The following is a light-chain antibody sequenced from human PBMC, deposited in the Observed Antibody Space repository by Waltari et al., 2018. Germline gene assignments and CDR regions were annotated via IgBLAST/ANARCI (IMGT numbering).Light chain of an antibody. Sequence: DIQMTQSPSSLSASVGDRVTITCQARQDIRNNLHWYQQKPGKAPKVLIYDCSNLEPVVPSRFSGRGSGTHFTFMISRLQPEDSATYYCQQYDDLPLTFGGGNKVEI. V-gene: IGKV1-33*01. CDR3: QQYDDLPLT. CDR2: DCS. J-gene: IGKJ4*01. CDR1: QDIRNN.